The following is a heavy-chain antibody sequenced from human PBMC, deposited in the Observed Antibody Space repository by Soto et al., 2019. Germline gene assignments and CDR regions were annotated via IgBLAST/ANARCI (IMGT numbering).Heavy chain of an antibody. CDR2: ISSSGSTI. D-gene: IGHD3-9*01. CDR1: GFTFSSYE. V-gene: IGHV3-48*03. J-gene: IGHJ4*02. CDR3: ARGAVRYFDWFLTYFDY. Sequence: PGGSLRLSCAASGFTFSSYEMNWVRQAPGKGLEWVSYISSSGSTIYYADSVKGRFTISRDNAKHSLYLQMNSLRAEDTAVYYCARGAVRYFDWFLTYFDYWGQGTLVTVSS.